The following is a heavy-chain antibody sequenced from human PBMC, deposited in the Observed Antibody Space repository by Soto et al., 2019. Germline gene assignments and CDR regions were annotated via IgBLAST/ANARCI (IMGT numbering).Heavy chain of an antibody. V-gene: IGHV1-2*02. J-gene: IGHJ4*02. D-gene: IGHD4-17*01. CDR1: GYTFTGYY. CDR2: INPNSGGT. CDR3: ARDGEFMIHGDTVEGFDY. Sequence: QVQLVQSGAEVKKPGASVNVSCKASGYTFTGYYMHWVRQAPGQGLEWMGWINPNSGGTNYAQKFQGRVTMTRDTSISTAYMELSRLRSDDTAVYYCARDGEFMIHGDTVEGFDYWGQGTLVTVSS.